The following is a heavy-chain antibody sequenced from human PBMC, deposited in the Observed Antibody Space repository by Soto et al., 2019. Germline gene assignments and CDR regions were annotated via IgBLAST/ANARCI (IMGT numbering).Heavy chain of an antibody. CDR3: ARRARPDFYYMDV. D-gene: IGHD6-6*01. Sequence: EVQLVESGGGLAQPGGSLRLSCAASGFTLSGYAMDWVRQAPGKGLEYGSGISTNVVGTYYANSVQGRFPISRDNSKNTVYLQMGSLRPEDMAVYYCARRARPDFYYMDVWGKGTTVTVSS. CDR2: ISTNVVGT. V-gene: IGHV3-64*01. J-gene: IGHJ6*03. CDR1: GFTLSGYA.